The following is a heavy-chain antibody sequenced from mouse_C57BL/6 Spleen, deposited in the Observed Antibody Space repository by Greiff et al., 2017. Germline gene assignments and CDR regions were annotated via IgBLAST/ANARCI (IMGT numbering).Heavy chain of an antibody. Sequence: QVQLQQSGAELVRPGASVTLSCKASGYTFTDYEMHWVKQTPVHGLEWIGAIDPETGGTAYNQKFKGKAILTADKSSSTAYMELRSLTSEDSAVYYCTRWGLYGSSYGYAMDYWGQGTSVTVSS. J-gene: IGHJ4*01. D-gene: IGHD1-1*01. CDR2: IDPETGGT. V-gene: IGHV1-15*01. CDR1: GYTFTDYE. CDR3: TRWGLYGSSYGYAMDY.